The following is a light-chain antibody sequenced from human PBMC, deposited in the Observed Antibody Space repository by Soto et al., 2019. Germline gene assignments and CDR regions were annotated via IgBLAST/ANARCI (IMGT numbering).Light chain of an antibody. CDR3: QQYGRSPIT. J-gene: IGKJ4*01. CDR1: QTVNNNY. CDR2: GAS. Sequence: FTLSTRTLSLTPGERATLSCRASQTVNNNYLAWYQQIPGQAPRLLISGASGRATGTPDRFSGSASGTDFTLTISRLEPEDFAVYYCQQYGRSPITFGEGTRVDIK. V-gene: IGKV3-20*01.